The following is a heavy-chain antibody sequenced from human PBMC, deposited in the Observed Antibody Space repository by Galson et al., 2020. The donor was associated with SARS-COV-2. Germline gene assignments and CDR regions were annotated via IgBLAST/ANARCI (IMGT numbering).Heavy chain of an antibody. Sequence: SVKVSCKASGGTFSSYAISWVRQAPGQGLEWMGGIIPILGIANYAQKFQGRVTITADKSTSTAYMELSSLRSEDTAVYYCARRTLASDFWSGYTFDYWGQGTLVTVSS. CDR3: ARRTLASDFWSGYTFDY. D-gene: IGHD3-3*01. J-gene: IGHJ4*02. CDR1: GGTFSSYA. V-gene: IGHV1-69*10. CDR2: IIPILGIA.